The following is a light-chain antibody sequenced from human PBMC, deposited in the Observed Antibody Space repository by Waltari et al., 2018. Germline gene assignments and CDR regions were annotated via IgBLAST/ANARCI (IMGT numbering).Light chain of an antibody. CDR3: QQYYSTPQT. CDR2: WAS. V-gene: IGKV4-1*01. CDR1: QSVLYSSNNKNY. Sequence: DILLTQSPDSLAVSLGDSATINCKSSQSVLYSSNNKNYLAWYQQKPGQPPKLLIYWASTRESGVPDRFSGSGSGTDFTLTISSLQAEDVAVYYCQQYYSTPQTFGQGTKVEIK. J-gene: IGKJ1*01.